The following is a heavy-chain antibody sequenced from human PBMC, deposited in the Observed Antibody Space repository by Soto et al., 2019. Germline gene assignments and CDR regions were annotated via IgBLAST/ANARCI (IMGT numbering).Heavy chain of an antibody. D-gene: IGHD3-3*01. Sequence: GGSLRLSCAASGFTFSSYSMNWVRQAPGKGLEWVSYISSSSSTIYYADSVKGRFTISRDNAKNSLYLQMNSLRAEDTAVYYCARDEFYDFWSGYPHMDVWGKGTTVTVSS. J-gene: IGHJ6*03. CDR2: ISSSSSTI. CDR1: GFTFSSYS. CDR3: ARDEFYDFWSGYPHMDV. V-gene: IGHV3-48*01.